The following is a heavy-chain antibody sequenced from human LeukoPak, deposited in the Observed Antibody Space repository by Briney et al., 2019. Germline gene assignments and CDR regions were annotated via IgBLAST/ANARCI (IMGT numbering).Heavy chain of an antibody. J-gene: IGHJ1*01. V-gene: IGHV3-21*01. D-gene: IGHD6-13*01. CDR2: IDFTSRYI. Sequence: GGSLRLSCAASGFTFSSYSMNWVRQAPGKGLEWVSSIDFTSRYIYNADSVKGRFTTSRDNAKNPLDLQMNSPKVEDTALYYCATPAAGPGAEYSLYWGQGTLVIVSS. CDR1: GFTFSSYS. CDR3: ATPAAGPGAEYSLY.